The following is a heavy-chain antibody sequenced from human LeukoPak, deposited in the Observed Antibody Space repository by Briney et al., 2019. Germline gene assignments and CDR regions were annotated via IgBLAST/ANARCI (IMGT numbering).Heavy chain of an antibody. CDR1: GFPFNAYW. CDR3: ARGGGLDV. J-gene: IGHJ6*02. D-gene: IGHD3-16*01. CDR2: INPDGNKK. V-gene: IGHV3-7*03. Sequence: GGSLRLSCAASGFPFNAYWMTWVRQAPGKGLEWVASINPDGNKKYSADSVKGRFTISRDNAKNSLYLQMSNLRAEDTAVYFCARGGGLDVWGQGATVTVSS.